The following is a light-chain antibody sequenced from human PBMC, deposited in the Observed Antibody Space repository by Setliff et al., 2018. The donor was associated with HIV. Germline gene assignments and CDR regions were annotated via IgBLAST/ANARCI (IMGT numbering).Light chain of an antibody. Sequence: QSALTQPASVPGSPGQSITISCTGTSRDVGSYKLFSWYQQYPGKAPKLILCEVTKRPSGVSNRFSGFKSGYTASLTISGLQAEDEADYYCCSYAGSTSYVFGTGNKGTVL. CDR3: CSYAGSTSYV. CDR2: EVT. CDR1: SRDVGSYKL. J-gene: IGLJ1*01. V-gene: IGLV2-23*02.